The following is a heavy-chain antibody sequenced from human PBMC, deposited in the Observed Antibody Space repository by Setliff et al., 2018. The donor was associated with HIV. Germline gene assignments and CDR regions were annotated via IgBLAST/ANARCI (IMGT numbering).Heavy chain of an antibody. J-gene: IGHJ4*02. V-gene: IGHV4-34*01. CDR2: INHSGST. CDR3: ARSSRVNCGGDCYLFDY. D-gene: IGHD2-21*02. CDR1: GGSFSGYY. Sequence: SETLSLTCAVYGGSFSGYYWSWIRQPPGKGLEWIGEINHSGSTNYNPSLKSRVTISVDTSKNQFSLKLSPVTAADTAVYYCARSSRVNCGGDCYLFDYWGQGTPVTVSS.